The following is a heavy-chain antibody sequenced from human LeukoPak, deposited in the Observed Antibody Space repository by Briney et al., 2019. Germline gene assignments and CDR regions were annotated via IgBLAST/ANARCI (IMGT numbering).Heavy chain of an antibody. CDR2: IYHSGST. V-gene: IGHV4-4*02. J-gene: IGHJ3*02. CDR3: ARDLEDYAFDI. D-gene: IGHD3-3*01. CDR1: GGSISSSNW. Sequence: SETLSLTCAVSGGSISSSNWWGWVRQPPGKGLEWIGEIYHSGSTNYNPSLKSRVTISVDTSKNQFSLKLSSVTAADTAVYYCARDLEDYAFDIWGQGTMVTVSS.